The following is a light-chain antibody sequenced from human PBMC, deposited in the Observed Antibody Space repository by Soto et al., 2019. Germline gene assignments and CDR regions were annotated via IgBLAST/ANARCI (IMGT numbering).Light chain of an antibody. CDR2: ASS. Sequence: DIQMTQSPSSLSASVGDIFTVTFRASQSISSYLNWYQQKPGKAPKLLIYASSSLESGVPSRFSGSGSGTEFTLTISSLQPDDFATYYCQQYNSYSWTFGQGTKVDI. CDR1: QSISSY. V-gene: IGKV1-5*01. J-gene: IGKJ1*01. CDR3: QQYNSYSWT.